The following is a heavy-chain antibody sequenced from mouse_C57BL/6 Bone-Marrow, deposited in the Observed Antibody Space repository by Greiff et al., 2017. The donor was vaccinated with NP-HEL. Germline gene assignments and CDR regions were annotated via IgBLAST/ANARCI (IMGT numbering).Heavy chain of an antibody. Sequence: EVQGVESGGGLVQPGGSLKLSCAASGFTFSDYYMYWVRQTPEKRLEWVAYISNGGGSTYYPDTVKGRFTISRDNAKNTLYLQMSRLKSEDTAMYYCARHGPYLGFACWGQGTLVTVSA. J-gene: IGHJ3*01. D-gene: IGHD1-1*01. CDR2: ISNGGGST. V-gene: IGHV5-12*01. CDR1: GFTFSDYY. CDR3: ARHGPYLGFAC.